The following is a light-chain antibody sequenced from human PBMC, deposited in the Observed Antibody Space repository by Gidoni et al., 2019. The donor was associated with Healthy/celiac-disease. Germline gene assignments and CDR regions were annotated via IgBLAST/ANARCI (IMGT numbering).Light chain of an antibody. V-gene: IGKV4-1*01. CDR2: WAS. CDR1: QSVLYSSNNKNY. CDR3: QQYYSTPVT. J-gene: IGKJ2*01. Sequence: DIVMTQSPDSLAVSLGERATINCKSSQSVLYSSNNKNYLAWYQQKPGQPPELLIYWASTRESGVPDRFRGSGSGTDFTLTFCSLQAEYVAVYYCQQYYSTPVTFGQWTKLEIK.